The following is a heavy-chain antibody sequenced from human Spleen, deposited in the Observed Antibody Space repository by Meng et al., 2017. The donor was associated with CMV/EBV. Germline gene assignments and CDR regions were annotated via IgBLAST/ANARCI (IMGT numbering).Heavy chain of an antibody. CDR2: MNPNSGNT. Sequence: VRQATGQGLEWMGWMNPNSGNTGYAQKFQGRVTMTRNTSISTAYMELSSLRSEDTAVYYCARRRTYYDFWSGYYLVAGARDYGMDVWGQGTTVTVSS. J-gene: IGHJ6*02. D-gene: IGHD3-3*01. CDR3: ARRRTYYDFWSGYYLVAGARDYGMDV. V-gene: IGHV1-8*01.